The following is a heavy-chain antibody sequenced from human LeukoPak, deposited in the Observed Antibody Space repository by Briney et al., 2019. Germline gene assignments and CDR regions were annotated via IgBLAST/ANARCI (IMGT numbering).Heavy chain of an antibody. CDR3: ARLRLGELSELDY. CDR2: IIPIFGTA. CDR1: GGTFSSYA. J-gene: IGHJ4*02. D-gene: IGHD3-16*02. V-gene: IGHV1-69*13. Sequence: GASVKVSCKASGGTFSSYAISWVRQAPGQGLEWMGGIIPIFGTANYAQKFQGRVTITADESTNTAYMELSSLRSEDTAVYYCARLRLGELSELDYWGQGTLVTVSS.